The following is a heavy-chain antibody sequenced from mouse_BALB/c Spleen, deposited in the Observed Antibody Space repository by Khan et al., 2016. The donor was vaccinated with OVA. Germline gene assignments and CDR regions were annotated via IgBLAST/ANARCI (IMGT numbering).Heavy chain of an antibody. V-gene: IGHV3-2*02. CDR3: ARSIYYSYGYALDL. CDR2: ISSTGST. J-gene: IGHJ4*01. Sequence: EVKLQESGPGLVKPSQSLSLTCTVTGYSITSDYAWNWIRQFPGNKLEWMGYISSTGSTSYNPSLKSRISITRDTSKNQFFLQLKSVTTEDTATYYCARSIYYSYGYALDLWGRGTSVTVSS. CDR1: GYSITSDYA. D-gene: IGHD2-12*01.